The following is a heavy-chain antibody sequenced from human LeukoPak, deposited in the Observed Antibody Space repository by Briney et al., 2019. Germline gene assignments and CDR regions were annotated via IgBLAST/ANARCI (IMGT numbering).Heavy chain of an antibody. Sequence: GGSLRLSCAASGFTVSSNYMSWVRQAPGKGLEWVSVIYSSGSTYYADSVKGRFTISRDNSKKTIYLQMNSLRVEDTAVYYCASPRLWFGELILWGQGTLVTVSS. CDR2: IYSSGST. V-gene: IGHV3-66*01. CDR3: ASPRLWFGELIL. D-gene: IGHD3-10*01. CDR1: GFTVSSNY. J-gene: IGHJ4*02.